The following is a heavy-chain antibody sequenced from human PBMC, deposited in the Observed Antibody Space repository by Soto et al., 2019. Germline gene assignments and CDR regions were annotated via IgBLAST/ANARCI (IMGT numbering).Heavy chain of an antibody. CDR3: AGGPNRGY. CDR2: IWSGGAI. V-gene: IGHV3-66*01. D-gene: IGHD3-10*01. CDR1: AFTVSNNY. J-gene: IGHJ4*02. Sequence: AQLVESGGDLVQPGGSLRLSCSVSAFTVSNNYMSWARQAPGKGLEWVALIWSGGAIEYVDSVRRRFTISRDNSKITLYLQRSSLRVEYTAVYYCAGGPNRGYWGQGTLVTVSP.